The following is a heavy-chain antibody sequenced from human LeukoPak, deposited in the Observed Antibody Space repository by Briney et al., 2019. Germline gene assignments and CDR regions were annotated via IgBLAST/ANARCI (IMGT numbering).Heavy chain of an antibody. CDR3: AYVGGSSGY. V-gene: IGHV4-59*01. Sequence: PSETLSLTCTVSGGSISSFYWSWIRQPPGKGLEWIGYIYYSGSTNYNPSLRSRVTISVDTSKNQFSLKLSSVTAADTAVYYCAYVGGSSGYWGQGTLVTVSS. J-gene: IGHJ4*02. D-gene: IGHD1-26*01. CDR2: IYYSGST. CDR1: GGSISSFY.